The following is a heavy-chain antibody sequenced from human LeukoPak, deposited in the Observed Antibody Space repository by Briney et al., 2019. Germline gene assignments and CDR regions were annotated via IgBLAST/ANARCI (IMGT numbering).Heavy chain of an antibody. CDR3: ASSYDSSGYTPFDY. CDR1: GFAFSRYT. D-gene: IGHD3-22*01. V-gene: IGHV3-64*01. CDR2: ISSNGGST. Sequence: GGSLRLSCAPSGFAFSRYTMHWVRQAPGKGLEYVSAISSNGGSTSYANSVKGRFTISRDNSRRSLYLQMGSLRVEDMGVYYCASSYDSSGYTPFDYWGQGTLVTVSS. J-gene: IGHJ4*02.